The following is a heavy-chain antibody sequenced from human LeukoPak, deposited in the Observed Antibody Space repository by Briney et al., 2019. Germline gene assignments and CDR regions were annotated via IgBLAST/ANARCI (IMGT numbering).Heavy chain of an antibody. CDR2: INPNSGGT. D-gene: IGHD3-22*01. V-gene: IGHV1-2*02. Sequence: GASVQVSCKASGYTLIGYYMHWVRQAPGQGLEWMGWINPNSGGTNYAQNFQGRVTMTRDTSISTAYMELSRLRSDDTAVYYCARGDSSGYYYAFDIWGQGTMVTVSS. CDR1: GYTLIGYY. J-gene: IGHJ3*02. CDR3: ARGDSSGYYYAFDI.